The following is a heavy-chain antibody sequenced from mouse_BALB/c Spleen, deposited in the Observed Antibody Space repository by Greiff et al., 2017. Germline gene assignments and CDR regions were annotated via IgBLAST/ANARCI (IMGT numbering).Heavy chain of an antibody. Sequence: QVQLQQSGAELVKPGASVKLSCKASGYTFTSYWMHWVKQRPGQGLEWIGEINPSNGRTNYNEKFKSKATLTVDKSSSTAYMQLSSLTSEDSAVYYCARKGASYAMDYGGQGTSVTVSS. CDR1: GYTFTSYW. J-gene: IGHJ4*01. CDR3: ARKGASYAMDY. CDR2: INPSNGRT. V-gene: IGHV1S81*02. D-gene: IGHD6-1*01.